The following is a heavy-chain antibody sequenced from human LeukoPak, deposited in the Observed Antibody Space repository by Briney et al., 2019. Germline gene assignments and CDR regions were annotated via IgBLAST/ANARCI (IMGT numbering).Heavy chain of an antibody. D-gene: IGHD2-21*02. CDR1: GGTFSSYA. CDR2: IIPIFGTA. J-gene: IGHJ4*02. Sequence: SVKVSCKASGGTFSSYAISWVRQAPGQGLEWMGGIIPIFGTANYAQKFQGRVTITTDESTSTAYMELSSLRSEDTAVYYCAREGLAYCGGDCYSLNWGQGTLVTVSS. V-gene: IGHV1-69*05. CDR3: AREGLAYCGGDCYSLN.